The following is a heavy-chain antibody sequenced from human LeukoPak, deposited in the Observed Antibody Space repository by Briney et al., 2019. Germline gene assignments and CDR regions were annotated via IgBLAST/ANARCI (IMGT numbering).Heavy chain of an antibody. D-gene: IGHD3-16*01. Sequence: PGGSLRLSCAASGFSFSSYAMGWVRQAPGKGLEWVSSISAGGGVTYYAASVEGRFTISRDNSNNTLYLQMNNLRAEDTAVYYCAKRVGGVNNFDYWGQGTLVTVSS. CDR1: GFSFSSYA. CDR3: AKRVGGVNNFDY. J-gene: IGHJ4*02. CDR2: ISAGGGVT. V-gene: IGHV3-23*01.